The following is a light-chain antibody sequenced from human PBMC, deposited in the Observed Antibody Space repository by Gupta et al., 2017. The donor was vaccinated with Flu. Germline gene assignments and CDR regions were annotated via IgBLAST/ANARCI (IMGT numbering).Light chain of an antibody. CDR1: QGIDKW. Sequence: TCRASQGIDKWLAWYQQRPGKAPKLLIYAASILQRGVPSRFSGGGSGTDFTLTITSLQPEDFATYYCQQANSFSSLTFGGGTKVEIK. CDR3: QQANSFSSLT. J-gene: IGKJ4*01. CDR2: AAS. V-gene: IGKV1-12*02.